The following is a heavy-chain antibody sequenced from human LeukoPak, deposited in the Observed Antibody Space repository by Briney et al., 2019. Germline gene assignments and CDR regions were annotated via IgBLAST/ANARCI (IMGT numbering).Heavy chain of an antibody. Sequence: SGGSLRLSCAASGFTFSSYGMHWVRQAPGKGLEWVAFIRYDGSNKYYADSVKGRFTISRDNSKNTLYLQMNSLRAEDTAVYYCAKDLRYSSGFDNWGQGTLVTVSS. D-gene: IGHD6-19*01. V-gene: IGHV3-30*02. CDR2: IRYDGSNK. J-gene: IGHJ4*02. CDR3: AKDLRYSSGFDN. CDR1: GFTFSSYG.